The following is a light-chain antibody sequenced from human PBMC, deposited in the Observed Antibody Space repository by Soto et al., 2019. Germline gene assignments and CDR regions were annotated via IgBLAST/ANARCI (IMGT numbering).Light chain of an antibody. J-gene: IGKJ1*01. Sequence: DIQMTQSPSALSASVGDTVTITCRASQSVSGWLAWYQQKPGKAPKPLLYDVSALPRGVPPRFIGSGSGAPFTLTFSGLQPDDLAPYYCQHYESFAATFGPGATV. CDR1: QSVSGW. CDR2: DVS. V-gene: IGKV1-5*01. CDR3: QHYESFAAT.